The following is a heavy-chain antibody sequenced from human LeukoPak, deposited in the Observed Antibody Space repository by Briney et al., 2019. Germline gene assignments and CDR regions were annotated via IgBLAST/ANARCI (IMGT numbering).Heavy chain of an antibody. CDR2: INPNSGGT. Sequence: ASVKVSCKASGYTFTGYYMHWVRQAPGQGLEWMGRINPNSGGTNYAQKFQGRVTMTRDTSASTAYMELSSLRSGDTAVYYCARVGSDCSGGSCFDYWGQGTLVTVSS. CDR1: GYTFTGYY. D-gene: IGHD2-15*01. J-gene: IGHJ4*02. CDR3: ARVGSDCSGGSCFDY. V-gene: IGHV1-2*06.